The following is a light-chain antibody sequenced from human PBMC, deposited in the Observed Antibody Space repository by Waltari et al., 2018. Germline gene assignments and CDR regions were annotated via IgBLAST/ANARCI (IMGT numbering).Light chain of an antibody. Sequence: DIQMTQSPSTLSASVGDRVTLTCRAGQSISSWLAWYQQRPGKDPKLLIYDAYSLKSGVPSRFSGSGFGTEFTLTISSLQPDDFATYYCQQYNSSSGTFGQGTEVEIK. V-gene: IGKV1-5*01. CDR1: QSISSW. J-gene: IGKJ1*01. CDR3: QQYNSSSGT. CDR2: DAY.